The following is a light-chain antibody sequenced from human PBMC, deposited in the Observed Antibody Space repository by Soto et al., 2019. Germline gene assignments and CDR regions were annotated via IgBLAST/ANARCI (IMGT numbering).Light chain of an antibody. CDR2: DAS. Sequence: EIVMTQSPATLSVSPGEGATLSCRASQSVTSNFAWYQQKPGQAPRLLIYDASTRATGIPARFSGSGSGTEFTLTISSLQSEDFAVYYCQQYDAWPLTFGGGTKVDIK. V-gene: IGKV3-15*01. J-gene: IGKJ4*01. CDR3: QQYDAWPLT. CDR1: QSVTSN.